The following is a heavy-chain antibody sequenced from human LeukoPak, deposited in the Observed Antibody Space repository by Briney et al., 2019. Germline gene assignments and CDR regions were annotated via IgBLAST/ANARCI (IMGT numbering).Heavy chain of an antibody. D-gene: IGHD6-25*01. CDR1: GGSIIPYD. Sequence: SETLSLTCSRSGGSIIPYDWSWLRQPPGKGLEWIGYIFYSGITTYNPSLKSRVTISLDSSKNQFFLRLTSVTAADTAMYYCARAETLAAIYFDFWGQGSLVTVSS. CDR3: ARAETLAAIYFDF. V-gene: IGHV4-59*01. CDR2: IFYSGIT. J-gene: IGHJ4*02.